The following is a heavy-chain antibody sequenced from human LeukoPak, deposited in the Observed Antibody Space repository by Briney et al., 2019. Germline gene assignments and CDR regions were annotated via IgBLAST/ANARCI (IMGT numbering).Heavy chain of an antibody. CDR3: AKEGIVVVPAAPALDY. CDR1: GFTFSSYG. D-gene: IGHD2-2*01. CDR2: ISYDGSNK. V-gene: IGHV3-30*18. J-gene: IGHJ4*02. Sequence: GGSLRLSCAASGFTFSSYGMHWVRQAPGKGLEWVAVISYDGSNKYYADSVKGRFTISRDNSKNTLYLQMNSLRAEDTAVYYCAKEGIVVVPAAPALDYWGQGTLVTVSS.